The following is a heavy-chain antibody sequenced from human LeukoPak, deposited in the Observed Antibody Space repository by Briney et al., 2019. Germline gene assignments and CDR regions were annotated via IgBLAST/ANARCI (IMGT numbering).Heavy chain of an antibody. CDR2: IYASGST. Sequence: SETLSLTCTVSGGSISSGNYYWSWIRQPAGKGLEWIGRIYASGSTKYNPSLKSRVTISVDTSMNQFSLKLSSVTAADTAVYYCARDVIAGYYYDSRGFSPIWGQGTMVTVSS. J-gene: IGHJ3*02. CDR3: ARDVIAGYYYDSRGFSPI. CDR1: GGSISSGNYY. D-gene: IGHD3-22*01. V-gene: IGHV4-61*02.